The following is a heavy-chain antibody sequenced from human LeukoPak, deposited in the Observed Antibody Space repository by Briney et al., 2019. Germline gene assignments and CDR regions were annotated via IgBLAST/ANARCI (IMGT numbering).Heavy chain of an antibody. D-gene: IGHD6-13*01. CDR1: GGSISDYY. Sequence: SETLSLTCTVSGGSISDYYWSWIRRPPGKGLEWIGYVYSTGSTNYNPSLKSRVTISVDTPKNQFSLRLRFVTAADTAVYYCARHPYSSNAFDSWGQETLVTVSS. J-gene: IGHJ4*02. V-gene: IGHV4-59*08. CDR3: ARHPYSSNAFDS. CDR2: VYSTGST.